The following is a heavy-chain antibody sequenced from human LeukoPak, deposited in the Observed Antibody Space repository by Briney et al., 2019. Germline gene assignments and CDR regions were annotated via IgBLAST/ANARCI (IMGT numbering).Heavy chain of an antibody. CDR3: ARGLRWSGSYFDY. Sequence: ASVKVSCKASGYTFTSYGISWVRQAPGQGLEWMVWISAYNGNTNYTQNIQSKVTMTTATSTRTAYMELRSLRSDDTAVYYCARGLRWSGSYFDYWGQGTLVTVSS. CDR1: GYTFTSYG. J-gene: IGHJ4*02. V-gene: IGHV1-18*01. CDR2: ISAYNGNT. D-gene: IGHD1-26*01.